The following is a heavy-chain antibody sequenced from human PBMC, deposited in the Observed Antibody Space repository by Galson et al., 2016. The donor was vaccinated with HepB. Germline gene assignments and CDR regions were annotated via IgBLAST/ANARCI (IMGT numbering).Heavy chain of an antibody. CDR3: ARDMAKFDC. CDR1: GFTFSNYA. J-gene: IGHJ4*02. CDR2: ISYNGNYT. D-gene: IGHD3-10*01. V-gene: IGHV3-30*04. Sequence: SLRLSCAASGFTFSNYAMHWVRQAPGKGLDWVAVISYNGNYTYYADSPKGRFTISRDNSKNTLSLQMNSLRPDDTAVYYCARDMAKFDCWGQGTLVTVSS.